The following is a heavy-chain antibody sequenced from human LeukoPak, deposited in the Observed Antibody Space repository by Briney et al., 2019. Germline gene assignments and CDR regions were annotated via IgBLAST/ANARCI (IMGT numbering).Heavy chain of an antibody. Sequence: SETLSLTCTVSGYSISSGYYCGWIRQPPGKGLEWIGSIYHSGSTYYNPSLKSRVTISVDTSKNQFSLKLSSVTAADTAVYYCARSLLVGVPLDWGQGTLVTVSS. V-gene: IGHV4-38-2*02. CDR3: ARSLLVGVPLD. CDR1: GYSISSGYY. D-gene: IGHD1-26*01. CDR2: IYHSGST. J-gene: IGHJ4*02.